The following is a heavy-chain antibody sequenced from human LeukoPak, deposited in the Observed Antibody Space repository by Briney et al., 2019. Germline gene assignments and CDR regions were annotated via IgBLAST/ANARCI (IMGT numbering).Heavy chain of an antibody. CDR1: GGSISSSSYY. V-gene: IGHV4-39*01. J-gene: IGHJ4*02. CDR3: ARHLVVVATLFDY. CDR2: IYYSGST. Sequence: PSETLSLTCTVSGGSISSSSYYWGWIRQPPGNGLEWIGSIYYSGSTYYNPSLKSRVTISVDTSKNQFSLKLSSVTAADTAVYYCARHLVVVATLFDYWGQGTLVTVSS. D-gene: IGHD5-12*01.